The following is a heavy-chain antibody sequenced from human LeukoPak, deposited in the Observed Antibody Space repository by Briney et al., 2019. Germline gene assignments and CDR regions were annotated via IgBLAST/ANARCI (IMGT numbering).Heavy chain of an antibody. Sequence: SETLSLTRAVYGGSFSGYYWSWIRQPPGKGLEWIGEINHSGSTNYNPSLKSRVTISVDTSKNQFSLKLSSVTAADTVVYYCARAGYSSGWYSGYGMDVWGQGTTVTVSS. CDR3: ARAGYSSGWYSGYGMDV. D-gene: IGHD6-19*01. V-gene: IGHV4-34*01. CDR2: INHSGST. J-gene: IGHJ6*02. CDR1: GGSFSGYY.